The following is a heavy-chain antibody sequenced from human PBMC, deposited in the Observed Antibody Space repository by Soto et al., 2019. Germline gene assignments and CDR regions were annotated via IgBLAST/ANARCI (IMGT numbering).Heavy chain of an antibody. Sequence: SETLSLTCAVYGGSFSGYYWSWIRQPPGKGLEWIGEINHSGSTNYNPSLKSRVTISVDTSKNQFSLKLSSVTAADTAVYYCARGVLYYYYVWFSRGYFYGMDVRGQGTTVTISS. CDR3: ARGVLYYYYVWFSRGYFYGMDV. V-gene: IGHV4-34*01. D-gene: IGHD3-16*01. J-gene: IGHJ6*02. CDR1: GGSFSGYY. CDR2: INHSGST.